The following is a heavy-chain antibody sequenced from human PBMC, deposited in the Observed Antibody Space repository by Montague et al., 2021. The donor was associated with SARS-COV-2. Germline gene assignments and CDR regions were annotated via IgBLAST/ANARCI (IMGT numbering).Heavy chain of an antibody. CDR1: GFTSTNYR. CDR3: AREAYNSGDFDF. Sequence: SLRLSCAASGFTSTNYRMHWVRQAPRKGLPWVSRINRDGSSTNYADSVRGRFTISRDNAKNTLYLQVNSLRDDDTAVYYCAREAYNSGDFDFWGQGTLVIFSS. CDR2: INRDGSST. J-gene: IGHJ4*02. V-gene: IGHV3-74*01. D-gene: IGHD6-19*01.